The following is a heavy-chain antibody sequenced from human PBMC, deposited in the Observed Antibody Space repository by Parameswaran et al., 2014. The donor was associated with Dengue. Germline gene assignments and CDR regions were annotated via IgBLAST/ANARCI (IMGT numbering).Heavy chain of an antibody. D-gene: IGHD2-15*01. V-gene: IGHV4-31*02. Sequence: VRQMPGKGLEWIGYIYYSGSTYYNPSLKSRVTISVDTSKNQFSLKLSSVTAADTAVYYCARGWPYYYYGMDVWGQGTTVTVSS. J-gene: IGHJ6*02. CDR2: IYYSGST. CDR3: ARGWPYYYYGMDV.